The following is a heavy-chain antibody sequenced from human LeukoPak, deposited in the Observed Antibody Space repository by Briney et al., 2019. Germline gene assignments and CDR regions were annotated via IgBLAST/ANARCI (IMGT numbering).Heavy chain of an antibody. J-gene: IGHJ6*02. V-gene: IGHV1-24*01. Sequence: ASVKVSCTVSEYSLKELFIHWVRQAPGKGLEWMGGFDPEDGEALYAQKFQGRVTMTDDTSTDTAYMELSSLKSEDTAVYYCATGTTEGMDVWGQGTTVTVSS. CDR2: FDPEDGEA. D-gene: IGHD4-17*01. CDR1: EYSLKELF. CDR3: ATGTTEGMDV.